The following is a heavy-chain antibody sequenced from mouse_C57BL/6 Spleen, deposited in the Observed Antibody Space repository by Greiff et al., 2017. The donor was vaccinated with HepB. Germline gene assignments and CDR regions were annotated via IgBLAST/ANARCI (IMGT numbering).Heavy chain of an antibody. D-gene: IGHD2-4*01. CDR3: ARNDYDAPWFAY. V-gene: IGHV1-80*01. CDR1: GYAFSSYW. CDR2: IYPGDGDT. Sequence: VQLQQSGAELVKPGASVKISCKASGYAFSSYWMNWVKQRPGKGLEWIGQIYPGDGDTNYNGKFKGKATLTADKSSSTAYMQLSSLTSEDSAVYFCARNDYDAPWFAYWGQGTLVTVSA. J-gene: IGHJ3*01.